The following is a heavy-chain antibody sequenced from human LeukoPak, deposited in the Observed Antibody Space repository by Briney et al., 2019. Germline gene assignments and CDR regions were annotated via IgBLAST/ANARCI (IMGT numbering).Heavy chain of an antibody. CDR3: ARTRLWFGELLYLDY. J-gene: IGHJ4*02. CDR2: ISAYNGNT. CDR1: GYTFTSYG. Sequence: ASVKVSCKASGYTFTSYGISWVRQAPGQGLEWMGWISAYNGNTNYAQKLQGRVTMTTDTSTSTAYMELRSLRSDDTAVYHCARTRLWFGELLYLDYWGQGTLVTVSS. D-gene: IGHD3-10*01. V-gene: IGHV1-18*01.